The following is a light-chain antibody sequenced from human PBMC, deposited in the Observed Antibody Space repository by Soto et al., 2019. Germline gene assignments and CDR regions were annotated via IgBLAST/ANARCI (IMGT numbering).Light chain of an antibody. Sequence: EIVMTQSPATLSVSPGERATLSCRASQRISSNLAWYQQKPGQAPRLLIYDASTRATGIPARFSGRGSGTEFTLTISSLQSEDFAVYYCQQYNNWPRGTFGQGTKVDIK. CDR2: DAS. CDR1: QRISSN. V-gene: IGKV3-15*01. J-gene: IGKJ1*01. CDR3: QQYNNWPRGT.